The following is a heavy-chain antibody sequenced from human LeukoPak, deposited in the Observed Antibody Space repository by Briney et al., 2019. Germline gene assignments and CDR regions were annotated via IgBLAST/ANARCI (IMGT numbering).Heavy chain of an antibody. V-gene: IGHV3-48*03. CDR1: GFDLGHYE. CDR3: ARSLCYDTGCSFDN. CDR2: ISSSSGTI. Sequence: GGSLRLSCAASGFDLGHYEVNWVRQAPGKGLEWVAYISSSSGTIYYADSVRGRFTVSRDNAKNSLYLQLTSLRAADTAVYFCARSLCYDTGCSFDNWGQGTLVTVSS. D-gene: IGHD3-3*01. J-gene: IGHJ4*02.